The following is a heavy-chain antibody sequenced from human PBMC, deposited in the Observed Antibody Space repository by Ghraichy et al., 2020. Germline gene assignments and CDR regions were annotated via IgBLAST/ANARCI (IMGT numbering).Heavy chain of an antibody. CDR1: GGSISSSSYY. Sequence: SETLSLTCTVSGGSISSSSYYWGWIRQPPGKGLEWIGSIYYSGSTYYNPSLKSRVTISVDTSKNQFSLKLSSVTAADTAVYYCARRRRDLKGLLPDDAFDIWGQGTMVTVSS. D-gene: IGHD3-22*01. J-gene: IGHJ3*02. CDR2: IYYSGST. CDR3: ARRRRDLKGLLPDDAFDI. V-gene: IGHV4-39*01.